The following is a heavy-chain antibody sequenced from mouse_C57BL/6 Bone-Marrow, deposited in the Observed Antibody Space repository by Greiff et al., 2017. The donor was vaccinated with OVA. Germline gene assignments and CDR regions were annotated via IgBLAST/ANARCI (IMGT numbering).Heavy chain of an antibody. J-gene: IGHJ4*01. CDR1: GYSFTDYN. Sequence: EVQLQQSGPELVKPGASVKISCKASGYSFTDYNMNWVKQSNGTSLEWIGVINPNYGTNSYNQKFKGKATLTVDQSSSTADMQLNSLTSEDAAVYDCASTDGRAIDYWGQGTSVTVSS. V-gene: IGHV1-39*01. D-gene: IGHD4-1*02. CDR2: INPNYGTN. CDR3: ASTDGRAIDY.